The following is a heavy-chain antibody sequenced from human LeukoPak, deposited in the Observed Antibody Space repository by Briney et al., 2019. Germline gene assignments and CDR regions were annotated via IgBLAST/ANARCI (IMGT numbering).Heavy chain of an antibody. Sequence: SVKVSCKASGGTFSSYAISWVRQAPGKGLEWMGRTIPIFGTANYAQKFQGRVTITTDESTSTAYMELSSLRSEDTAVYYCTSDVVPAAIVYAFDIWGQGTMVTVSS. D-gene: IGHD2-2*02. CDR3: TSDVVPAAIVYAFDI. CDR1: GGTFSSYA. J-gene: IGHJ3*02. CDR2: TIPIFGTA. V-gene: IGHV1-69*05.